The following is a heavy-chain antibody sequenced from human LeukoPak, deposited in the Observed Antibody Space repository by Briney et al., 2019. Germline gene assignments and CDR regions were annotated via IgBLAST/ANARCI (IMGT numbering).Heavy chain of an antibody. J-gene: IGHJ5*02. CDR2: FDPEDGET. CDR3: ARVTGPNTYGSGSYYGRWFDP. V-gene: IGHV1-24*01. Sequence: ASVKVSCKVSGYTLTELSMHWVRQAPGKGLEWMGGFDPEDGETIYAQKFQGRVTMTEDTSTDTAYMELSSLRSEDTAVYYCARVTGPNTYGSGSYYGRWFDPWGQGTLVTVSS. D-gene: IGHD3-10*01. CDR1: GYTLTELS.